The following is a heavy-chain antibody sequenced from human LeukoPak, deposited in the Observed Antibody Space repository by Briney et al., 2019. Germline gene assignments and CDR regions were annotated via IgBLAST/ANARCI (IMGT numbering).Heavy chain of an antibody. J-gene: IGHJ3*02. CDR2: IKQDGSEK. CDR1: GLTFSSYW. CDR3: ARDLAGPPQEAFDI. V-gene: IGHV3-7*01. Sequence: GGSLRLSCAASGLTFSSYWMSCVRQAPGKGLEWVANIKQDGSEKHYVDSVTGRFTISRDNTKNSLYLQMNSLRADDTAVYYCARDLAGPPQEAFDIWGQGTMVTVSS.